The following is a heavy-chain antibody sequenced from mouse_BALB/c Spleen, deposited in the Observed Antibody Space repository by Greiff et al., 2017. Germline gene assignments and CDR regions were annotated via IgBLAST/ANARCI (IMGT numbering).Heavy chain of an antibody. J-gene: IGHJ4*01. CDR1: GFTFSSYT. V-gene: IGHV5-9-1*01. CDR3: ARGYYRYAMDY. Sequence: DVMLVESGGGLVKPGGSLKLSCAASGFTFSSYTMSWVRQTPEKRLEWVATISSGGSYTYYPDSVKGRFTISRDNARNILYLQMSSLRSEDTAMYYCARGYYRYAMDYWGQGTSVTVAS. CDR2: ISSGGSYT. D-gene: IGHD2-14*01.